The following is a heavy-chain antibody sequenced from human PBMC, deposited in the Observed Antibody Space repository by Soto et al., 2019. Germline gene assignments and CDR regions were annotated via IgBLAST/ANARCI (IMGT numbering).Heavy chain of an antibody. V-gene: IGHV3-23*01. CDR2: ISGSGGST. CDR1: GFTFNNYA. D-gene: IGHD2-15*01. J-gene: IGHJ6*03. Sequence: GGSLRLSCAASGFTFNNYAMIWVRQAPGKGLEWVSIISGSGGSTYYADSVRGRFTISKDNSKDTLNLQMSSLRADDTAVYYCAKAGCSGGRCYYYFYMDVWGKGTTVTVSS. CDR3: AKAGCSGGRCYYYFYMDV.